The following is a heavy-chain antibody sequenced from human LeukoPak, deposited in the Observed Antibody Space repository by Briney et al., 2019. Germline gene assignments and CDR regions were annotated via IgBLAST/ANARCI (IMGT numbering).Heavy chain of an antibody. CDR2: IWYDGSNK. Sequence: GGSLRLSCAAPGFAFSSYAMPWVRQAPGKGLEWVALIWYDGSNKYYADSVKGRFTISRDNSKNTLYLQMNSLRVEDTAVYYCARAGTNWYPPANYGMDVWGQGTTVTVSS. CDR3: ARAGTNWYPPANYGMDV. J-gene: IGHJ6*02. D-gene: IGHD6-13*01. V-gene: IGHV3-33*01. CDR1: GFAFSSYA.